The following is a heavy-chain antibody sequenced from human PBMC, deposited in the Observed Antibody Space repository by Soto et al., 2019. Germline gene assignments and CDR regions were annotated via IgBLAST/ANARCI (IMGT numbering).Heavy chain of an antibody. CDR1: GFTFSSYA. Sequence: GWSLGLSCAASGFTFSSYAMSWVRQAPGRGLEWVSSISSTTNYIYYGDSMKGRFTISRDNAKNSLYLEMNSLRAEDTAVYYCARESEDLTSNFDYWGQGTLVTVSS. V-gene: IGHV3-21*06. CDR3: ARESEDLTSNFDY. J-gene: IGHJ4*02. CDR2: ISSTTNYI.